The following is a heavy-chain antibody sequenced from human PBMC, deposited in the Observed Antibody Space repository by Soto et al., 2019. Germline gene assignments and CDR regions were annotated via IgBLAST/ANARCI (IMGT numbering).Heavy chain of an antibody. J-gene: IGHJ4*02. D-gene: IGHD3-10*01. CDR1: GYTFTSYD. V-gene: IGHV1-8*01. CDR2: MNPNSGNT. CDR3: LITMVRGVMGYFDY. Sequence: ASVKVSCKASGYTFTSYDINWVRQATGQGLEWMGWMNPNSGNTGYAQKFQGRATMTRNTSISTAYMELSSLRSEDTAVYYCLITMVRGVMGYFDYWGQGTLVTVSS.